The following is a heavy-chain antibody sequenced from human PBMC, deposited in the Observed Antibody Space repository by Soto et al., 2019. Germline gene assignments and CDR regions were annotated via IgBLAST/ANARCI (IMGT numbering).Heavy chain of an antibody. D-gene: IGHD2-15*01. CDR3: AKDLRTVVNYDAFDI. CDR1: GFTFNSYA. V-gene: IGHV3-23*01. J-gene: IGHJ3*02. Sequence: EVQLLESGGGLVQPGVSPRLSCAASGFTFNSYAMSWVRQAPGKGLEWVSAISGNGYSTYYADSVKGRFTISRDNSRKTLYLQMNNLRADDTAIYYCAKDLRTVVNYDAFDIWGQGTMVTVSS. CDR2: ISGNGYST.